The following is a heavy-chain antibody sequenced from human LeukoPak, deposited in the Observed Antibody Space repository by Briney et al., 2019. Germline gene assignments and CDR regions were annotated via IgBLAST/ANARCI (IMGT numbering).Heavy chain of an antibody. D-gene: IGHD6-19*01. CDR3: ARLGGQWLVSYSFDY. CDR1: GYSFTNYW. Sequence: GESLKISCKGSGYSFTNYWIGWVRQMPGKGLEWMGIIYPGDSDTRYSPSFQGQVTISADKSITTAYLQWSSLKASDTAMYYCARLGGQWLVSYSFDYWGQGTLVTVSS. J-gene: IGHJ4*02. V-gene: IGHV5-51*01. CDR2: IYPGDSDT.